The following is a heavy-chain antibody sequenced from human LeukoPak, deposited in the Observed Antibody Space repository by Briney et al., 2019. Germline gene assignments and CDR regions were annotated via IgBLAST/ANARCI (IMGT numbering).Heavy chain of an antibody. J-gene: IGHJ6*04. CDR2: INHSGST. V-gene: IGHV4-34*01. CDR3: ARALEYCSCMDV. D-gene: IGHD2/OR15-2a*01. Sequence: SETLSLTCAVYGGSFSGYYWSWIRQPPGKGLERIGEINHSGSTNYNPSLKSRVTISVDTSKNQFSLKLNSVTAADTAVYYCARALEYCSCMDVWGKGTTVTVSS. CDR1: GGSFSGYY.